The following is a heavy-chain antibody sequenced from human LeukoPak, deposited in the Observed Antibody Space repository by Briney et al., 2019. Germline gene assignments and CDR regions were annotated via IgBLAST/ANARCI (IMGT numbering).Heavy chain of an antibody. CDR3: ATPVDYYDNKTALDY. CDR1: GFTFSSYA. CDR2: ISYDGSNK. V-gene: IGHV3-30*04. D-gene: IGHD3-22*01. Sequence: GGSLRLSSAASGFTFSSYAMHWVRQAPGKGLEWVAVISYDGSNKYYADSVKGRFTISRDNSKNTLYLQMNSLRAEDTAVYYCATPVDYYDNKTALDYWGQGTLVTVSS. J-gene: IGHJ4*02.